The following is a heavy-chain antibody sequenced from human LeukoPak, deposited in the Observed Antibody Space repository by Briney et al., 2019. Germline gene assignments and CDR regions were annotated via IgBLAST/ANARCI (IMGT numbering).Heavy chain of an antibody. Sequence: PPETLSLTCTVSGGSISSGSYYWSWIRQPAGTGLEWIGRIYTSGSTNYNPSLKSRVTISVDTSKNQFSLKLSSVTAADTAVYYCARDLYDYYFDYWGQGTLVTVSS. CDR3: ARDLYDYYFDY. V-gene: IGHV4-61*02. CDR1: GGSISSGSYY. J-gene: IGHJ4*02. D-gene: IGHD2-8*01. CDR2: IYTSGST.